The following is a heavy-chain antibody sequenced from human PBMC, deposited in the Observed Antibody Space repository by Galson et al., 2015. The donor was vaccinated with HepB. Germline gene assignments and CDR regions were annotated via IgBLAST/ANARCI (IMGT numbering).Heavy chain of an antibody. J-gene: IGHJ4*02. V-gene: IGHV3-49*04. CDR3: ISDGPRRGRDYYPFAN. D-gene: IGHD1-26*01. Sequence: SLRLSCAASGFRFGDYAVIWVRQAPGKGLEWVGFVRIKTRGGTTEYAASMKGRFTISRDDSKSVAYLQMNSLNAEDTAKYYCISDGPRRGRDYYPFANRGQGTLVTVSS. CDR2: VRIKTRGGTT. CDR1: GFRFGDYA.